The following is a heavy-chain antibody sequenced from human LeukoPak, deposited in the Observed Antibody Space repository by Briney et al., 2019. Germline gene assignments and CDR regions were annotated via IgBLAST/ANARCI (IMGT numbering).Heavy chain of an antibody. J-gene: IGHJ4*02. CDR1: GYTFTSYG. Sequence: ASVKVSCKASGYTFTSYGISWVRQAPGQGLEWMGWISAYNGNTNYAQKFQGRVTMTTDTSTSTAYMELRSLRSGDTAVYYCARDPAPYSSSWYALHFDYWGQGTLVTVSS. V-gene: IGHV1-18*01. CDR3: ARDPAPYSSSWYALHFDY. CDR2: ISAYNGNT. D-gene: IGHD6-13*01.